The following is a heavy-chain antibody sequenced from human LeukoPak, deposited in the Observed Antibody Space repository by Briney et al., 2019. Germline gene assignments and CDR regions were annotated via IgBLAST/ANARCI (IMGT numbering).Heavy chain of an antibody. CDR3: VGSSGYYPDY. J-gene: IGHJ4*02. CDR1: GYSISSPNW. CDR2: IYFSGST. Sequence: SETLSLTCAVSGYSISSPNWWGWVRQPPGKGLEWIGYIYFSGSTNYNPSLKSRVTISVDTSKNQFSLKLSSVTAADTAVYYCVGSSGYYPDYWGQGTLVTVSS. D-gene: IGHD3-22*01. V-gene: IGHV4-28*01.